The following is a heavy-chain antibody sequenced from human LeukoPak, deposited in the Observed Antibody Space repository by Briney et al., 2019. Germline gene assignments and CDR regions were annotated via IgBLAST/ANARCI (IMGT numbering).Heavy chain of an antibody. CDR1: GYSFTSYW. CDR2: IYPGDSDT. Sequence: GESLKISCKGSGYSFTSYWIGWVRQMPGKGLEWMGIIYPGDSDTRYSPSFQGQVTISADKSISTAYLQWSSLKASDTAMYYCARPNQPYYYDSSGYSYWGQRTLVTVSS. J-gene: IGHJ4*02. CDR3: ARPNQPYYYDSSGYSY. D-gene: IGHD3-22*01. V-gene: IGHV5-51*01.